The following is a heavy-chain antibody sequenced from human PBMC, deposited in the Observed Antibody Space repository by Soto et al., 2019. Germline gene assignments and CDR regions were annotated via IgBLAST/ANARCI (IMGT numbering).Heavy chain of an antibody. CDR1: GFTFSSYG. J-gene: IGHJ4*02. Sequence: QVQLVESGGGVVQPGRSLRLSCAASGFTFSSYGMHWVRQAPGKGLEWVAVIWYDGSNKYYADSVKGRFTISRDNSKNTLYLQKNSRRAEDTAVYYCARDECWGSNTSCQEFDYWGQGTLVTVSS. D-gene: IGHD2-2*01. V-gene: IGHV3-33*01. CDR3: ARDECWGSNTSCQEFDY. CDR2: IWYDGSNK.